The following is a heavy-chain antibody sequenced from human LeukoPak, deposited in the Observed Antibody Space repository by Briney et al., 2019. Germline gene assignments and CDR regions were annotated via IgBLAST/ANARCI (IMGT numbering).Heavy chain of an antibody. V-gene: IGHV3-66*01. CDR3: ARSPVTMAVGYS. CDR1: GFTVSTNY. D-gene: IGHD3-10*01. Sequence: GGSLRLSCAASGFTVSTNYMSWVRQAPGKGLEWVSVIYVGGSTYYADSVKGRLTISRDNSKNTLYLQMNSVRPEDTAVYYCARSPVTMAVGYSWGQGTLVTVSS. J-gene: IGHJ4*02. CDR2: IYVGGST.